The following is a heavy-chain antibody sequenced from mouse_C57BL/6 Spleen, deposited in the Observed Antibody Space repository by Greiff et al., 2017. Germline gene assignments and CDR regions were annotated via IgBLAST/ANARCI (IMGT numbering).Heavy chain of an antibody. CDR2: IDPEDGET. J-gene: IGHJ2*01. V-gene: IGHV14-2*01. CDR1: GFNIKDYY. D-gene: IGHD1-1*01. Sequence: EVKLMESGAELVKPGASVKLSCTASGFNIKDYYMHWVKQRTEQGLEWIGRIDPEDGETKYAPKFQGKATITADTSSNTAYLQLSSLTSEDTAVYYCARGITTVVALGGDYFDYWGQGTTLTVSS. CDR3: ARGITTVVALGGDYFDY.